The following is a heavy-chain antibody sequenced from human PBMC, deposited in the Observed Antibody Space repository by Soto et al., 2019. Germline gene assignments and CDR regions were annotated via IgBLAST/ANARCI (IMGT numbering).Heavy chain of an antibody. CDR3: AHDMPPIGVVPAAMYYYGMDG. J-gene: IGHJ6*02. D-gene: IGHD2-2*01. Sequence: QVQLVQSGAEVKKPGSSVKVSCKASGGTFSSYAISWVRQAPGQGLEWMGGIITIFGTANYAQKFQGRVTITADESTSTAYMELSSLRSEDTAVYYCAHDMPPIGVVPAAMYYYGMDGWGQGTTVTVSS. V-gene: IGHV1-69*01. CDR2: IITIFGTA. CDR1: GGTFSSYA.